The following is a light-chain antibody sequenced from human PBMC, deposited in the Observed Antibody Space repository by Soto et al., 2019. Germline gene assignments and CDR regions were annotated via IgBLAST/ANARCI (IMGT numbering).Light chain of an antibody. CDR1: QDITNY. J-gene: IGKJ5*01. Sequence: DIQMTQSPSSLSASVGDRVTITCQASQDITNYLNWYQQKPGKAPKLLIYDASNLETGVPSRFSGAGSGTAFIFTISSLQPEDFATYYCQQYANVPITFGQGTRLEIK. V-gene: IGKV1-33*01. CDR3: QQYANVPIT. CDR2: DAS.